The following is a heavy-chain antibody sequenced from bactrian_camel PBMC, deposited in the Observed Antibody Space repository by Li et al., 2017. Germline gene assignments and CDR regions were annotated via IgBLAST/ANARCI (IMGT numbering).Heavy chain of an antibody. CDR1: GVTYSSCT. CDR3: AKLEYGGSSYND. D-gene: IGHD6*01. Sequence: VQLVESGAGSVQAGGSLRLSCAASGVTYSSCTMAWYRQAPGKGLEWVSGISSIGGSTYYADSVKGRFTISRDNAKNTVYLRLDSLKTEDMAMYYCAKLEYGGSSYNDWGQGTQVTVS. V-gene: IGHV3S40*01. CDR2: ISSIGGST. J-gene: IGHJ4*01.